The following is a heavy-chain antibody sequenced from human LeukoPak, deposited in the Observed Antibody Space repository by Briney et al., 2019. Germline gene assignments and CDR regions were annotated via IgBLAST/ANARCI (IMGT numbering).Heavy chain of an antibody. J-gene: IGHJ4*02. CDR2: INPSGGST. CDR1: GYTFTRYF. Sequence: ASLKGSCKASGYTFTRYFIHWIRHAPGQGLECMGMINPSGGSTSYPQKFQGRVNMTRDMSTSTVYMELSSLRSEDAAVYSCARCITIFVPPDYWGQGALVTVSS. D-gene: IGHD3-3*01. V-gene: IGHV1-46*01. CDR3: ARCITIFVPPDY.